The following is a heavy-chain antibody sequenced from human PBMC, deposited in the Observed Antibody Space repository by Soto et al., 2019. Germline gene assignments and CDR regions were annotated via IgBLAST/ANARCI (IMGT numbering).Heavy chain of an antibody. Sequence: QVQLVQSGAEVKKPGASVKVSCKASGYTFTSYDINWVRQATGQGLEWMGWMNANSGNKGYEQKFQGXVXXXTXASISTAYMELSSLRSEDTAVYYCAREHSSSWRFDYWGQGTLVTVSS. D-gene: IGHD6-13*01. V-gene: IGHV1-8*01. CDR2: MNANSGNK. CDR3: AREHSSSWRFDY. CDR1: GYTFTSYD. J-gene: IGHJ4*02.